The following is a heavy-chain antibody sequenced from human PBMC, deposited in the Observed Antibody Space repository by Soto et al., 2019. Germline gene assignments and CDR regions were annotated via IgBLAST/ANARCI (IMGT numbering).Heavy chain of an antibody. CDR3: TTEIEAGIAAAGKGYFDY. Sequence: GGSLRLSCAASGFTFSNAWMSWVRQAPGKGLEWVGRIKSKTDGGTTDYAAPVKGRFTISRDDSKNTLYLQMNSLKTEDTAVYYCTTEIEAGIAAAGKGYFDYWGQGTLVTVSS. CDR2: IKSKTDGGTT. J-gene: IGHJ4*02. CDR1: GFTFSNAW. V-gene: IGHV3-15*01. D-gene: IGHD6-13*01.